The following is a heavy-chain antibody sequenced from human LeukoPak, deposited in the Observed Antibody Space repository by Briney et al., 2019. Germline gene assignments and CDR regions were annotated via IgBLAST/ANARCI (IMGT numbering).Heavy chain of an antibody. V-gene: IGHV5-51*01. Sequence: GESLKISCKGSGYIFTSYWIGWVRRMPGKGLEWMGIIYPSDSDTRYSPSFQGQVTISADKSITTAYLQWSSLKASDTAMYYCARPDYYDSSGYPGAFDIWGQGTMVTVSS. D-gene: IGHD3-22*01. CDR3: ARPDYYDSSGYPGAFDI. CDR1: GYIFTSYW. CDR2: IYPSDSDT. J-gene: IGHJ3*02.